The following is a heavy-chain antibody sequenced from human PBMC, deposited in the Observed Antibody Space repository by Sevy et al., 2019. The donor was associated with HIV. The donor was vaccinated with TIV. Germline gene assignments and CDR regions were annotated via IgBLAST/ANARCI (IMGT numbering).Heavy chain of an antibody. Sequence: GGSLRLSCAASGFTFSNYWMTWVRQAPGKGLEWVANIKPDGSEKYHVDSVKGRFTISRDDAKNSLYLQMNSLRAEDTAVYYCARGGDMDVWGHGTTVTVSS. J-gene: IGHJ6*02. CDR1: GFTFSNYW. V-gene: IGHV3-7*01. CDR2: IKPDGSEK. CDR3: ARGGDMDV.